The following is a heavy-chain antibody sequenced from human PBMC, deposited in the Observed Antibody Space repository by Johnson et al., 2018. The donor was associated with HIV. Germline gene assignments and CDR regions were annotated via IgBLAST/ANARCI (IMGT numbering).Heavy chain of an antibody. CDR1: GFTFNFYG. J-gene: IGHJ3*02. CDR3: ARPYRSSWYGDAFDI. V-gene: IGHV3-30*02. D-gene: IGHD6-13*01. CDR2: IRYDGSNR. Sequence: QVQLVESGGGVVQPGGSLRLSCAASGFTFNFYGMHWVRQAPGKGLEWVAFIRYDGSNRYYADSVKGRFTISRDNAKNSLYLQMNSLRAEDTALYYCARPYRSSWYGDAFDIWGQGTTVTVSS.